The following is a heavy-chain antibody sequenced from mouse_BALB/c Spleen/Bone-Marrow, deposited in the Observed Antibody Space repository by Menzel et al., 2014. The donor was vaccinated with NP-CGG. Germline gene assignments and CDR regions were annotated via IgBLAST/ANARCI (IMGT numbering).Heavy chain of an antibody. J-gene: IGHJ2*01. Sequence: QVQLKQSGAELARPGASVRMSCKASGYSFTSFTMHWLKQRPGQGLEWIAYIVPSSAYSNYNQKFKDKATLTADRSSNTAYMHLSSLTSEDSAVYFCAREGSYDGCSGHFDFWGPGTTLTVSS. V-gene: IGHV1-4*01. D-gene: IGHD2-3*01. CDR2: IVPSSAYS. CDR1: GYSFTSFT. CDR3: AREGSYDGCSGHFDF.